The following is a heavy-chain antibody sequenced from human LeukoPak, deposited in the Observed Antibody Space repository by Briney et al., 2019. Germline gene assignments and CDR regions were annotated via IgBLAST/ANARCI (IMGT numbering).Heavy chain of an antibody. D-gene: IGHD2-21*02. CDR2: INPNNGGT. CDR1: GYIFTDYY. J-gene: IGHJ4*02. Sequence: ASVKVSCKASGYIFTDYYMHWVRQAPGQGLEWMGRINPNNGGTYYSQKFQGRATMTRDTSITTAYMELSRLRSDDTAVYYCARAPAYCGGDCYFYWGQGTLVTVSS. V-gene: IGHV1-2*06. CDR3: ARAPAYCGGDCYFY.